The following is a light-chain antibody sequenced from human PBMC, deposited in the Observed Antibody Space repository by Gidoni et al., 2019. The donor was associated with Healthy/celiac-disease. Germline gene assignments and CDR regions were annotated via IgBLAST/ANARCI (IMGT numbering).Light chain of an antibody. CDR1: QSVSSN. V-gene: IGKV3-15*01. J-gene: IGKJ2*01. CDR3: QQYNNWPPYT. Sequence: DIVLTQPPATLSVSPGERATLSCRASQSVSSNLAWYQQKPGQAPRLLIYGASTRATGIPARFSGSGSGTEFTLTISSLQSEDFAVYYCQQYNNWPPYTFXQXTKLEIK. CDR2: GAS.